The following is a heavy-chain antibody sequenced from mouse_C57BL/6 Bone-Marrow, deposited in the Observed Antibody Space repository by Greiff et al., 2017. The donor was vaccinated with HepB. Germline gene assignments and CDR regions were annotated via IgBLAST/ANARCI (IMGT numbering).Heavy chain of an antibody. D-gene: IGHD1-1*01. CDR3: ARFNSITTVYFDY. J-gene: IGHJ2*01. V-gene: IGHV7-3*01. CDR2: IRNKANGYTT. CDR1: GFTFTDYY. Sequence: EVKLVESGGGLVQPGGSLSLSCAASGFTFTDYYMSWVRQPPGKALEWLGVIRNKANGYTTEYSASVKGRFTISRDNSQSILYLQINALRAEDSATYYCARFNSITTVYFDYWGQGTTLTVSS.